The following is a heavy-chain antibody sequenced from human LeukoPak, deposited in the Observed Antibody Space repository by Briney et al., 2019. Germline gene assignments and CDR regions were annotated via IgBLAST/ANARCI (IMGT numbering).Heavy chain of an antibody. Sequence: RGSPRPSRAAPGFALSSYGMTWGPPAPRKGVEGVSPLIGSGGSTYYADSVKGRSTISRDNSKNTLYLLMNSLRADDTAVYYCAKFGLAGSGRYHDAFDIWGQGTMVTVSS. D-gene: IGHD3-10*01. CDR1: GFALSSYG. CDR2: LIGSGGST. J-gene: IGHJ3*02. CDR3: AKFGLAGSGRYHDAFDI. V-gene: IGHV3-23*01.